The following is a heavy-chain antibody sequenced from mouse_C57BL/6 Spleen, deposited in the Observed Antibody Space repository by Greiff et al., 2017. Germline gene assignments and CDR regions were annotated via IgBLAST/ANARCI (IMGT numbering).Heavy chain of an antibody. CDR2: ISSGSSTI. D-gene: IGHD1-1*01. CDR1: GFTFSDYG. J-gene: IGHJ2*01. V-gene: IGHV5-17*01. Sequence: EVQGVESGGGLVKPGGSLKLSCAASGFTFSDYGMHWVRQAPEKGLEWVAYISSGSSTIYYADTVKGRFTISRDNAKNTLFLQMTSLRSEDTAMYYCASDYYGSSYGGFDYWGQGTTLTVSS. CDR3: ASDYYGSSYGGFDY.